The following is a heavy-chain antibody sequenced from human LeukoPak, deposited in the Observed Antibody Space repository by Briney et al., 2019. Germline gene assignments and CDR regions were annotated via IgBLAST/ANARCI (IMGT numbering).Heavy chain of an antibody. V-gene: IGHV1-8*03. CDR3: ARGTRIAVTGTSQRKKFDF. Sequence: ASVKVSCKASVYTFTSYDINWVRQATGQGLEWMGWMNPNSGNTGYEQKFQGRVTITRNTSIDTAYMELSSLRSEDTAVYYCARGTRIAVTGTSQRKKFDFWGQGTLVPVSS. J-gene: IGHJ4*02. CDR1: VYTFTSYD. D-gene: IGHD6-19*01. CDR2: MNPNSGNT.